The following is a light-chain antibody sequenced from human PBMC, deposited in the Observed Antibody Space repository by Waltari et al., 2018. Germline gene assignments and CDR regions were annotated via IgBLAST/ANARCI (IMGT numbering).Light chain of an antibody. CDR3: QSYDSSLSSSV. CDR1: SSNLGADYH. Sequence: QSLLTQPPSVSGAPGQRVTISCTGSSSNLGADYHVHWYQQLPGTAPKLLISDGTHRPSGVPDRFSGSKSGTSASLAITGLQAEDEGDYYCQSYDSSLSSSVFGTGTKVTVL. V-gene: IGLV1-40*01. J-gene: IGLJ1*01. CDR2: DGT.